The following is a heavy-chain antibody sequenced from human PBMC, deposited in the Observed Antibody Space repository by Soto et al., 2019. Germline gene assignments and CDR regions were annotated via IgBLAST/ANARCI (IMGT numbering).Heavy chain of an antibody. CDR3: ARRISARTYYFDY. D-gene: IGHD6-6*01. Sequence: TLSLTCAVSGGSITTVGYSWSWIRQPPGKGLEWIGYIFHSGISYSNPSLKGRVTMSVDGSKNRFSLRLSSVTAADTAVYYCARRISARTYYFDYWGQGTLVTVSS. CDR2: IFHSGIS. V-gene: IGHV4-30-2*01. J-gene: IGHJ4*02. CDR1: GGSITTVGYS.